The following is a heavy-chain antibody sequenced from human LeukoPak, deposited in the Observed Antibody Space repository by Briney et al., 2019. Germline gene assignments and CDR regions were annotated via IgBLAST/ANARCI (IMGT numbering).Heavy chain of an antibody. Sequence: SVTVXXKGSGYTFTGYYMHWVRQAPGQGVEGMGWINPNSGGTNYAQKFQGRVTINRDTSISTAYMEVRRLRSDDTAVYYCARGYGYSSSWYSYYWGQGTLVTVSS. CDR2: INPNSGGT. CDR3: ARGYGYSSSWYSYY. CDR1: GYTFTGYY. J-gene: IGHJ4*02. D-gene: IGHD6-13*01. V-gene: IGHV1-2*02.